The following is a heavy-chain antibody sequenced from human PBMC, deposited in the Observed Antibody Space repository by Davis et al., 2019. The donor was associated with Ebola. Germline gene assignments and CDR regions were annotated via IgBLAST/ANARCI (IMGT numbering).Heavy chain of an antibody. CDR3: ARAQCSSTSCYSDYYYMDV. CDR2: INPNSGGT. Sequence: ASVKVSCKASGYTFTGYYMHWVRQAPGQGLEWMGWINPNSGGTNYAQKFQGRVTMTRDPSISTAYMELSRLRSDDTAVYYCARAQCSSTSCYSDYYYMDVWGKGTTVTVSS. V-gene: IGHV1-2*02. J-gene: IGHJ6*03. D-gene: IGHD2-2*01. CDR1: GYTFTGYY.